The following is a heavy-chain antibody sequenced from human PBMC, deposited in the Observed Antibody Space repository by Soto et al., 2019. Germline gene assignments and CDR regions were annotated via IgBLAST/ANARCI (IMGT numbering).Heavy chain of an antibody. V-gene: IGHV3-21*01. D-gene: IGHD3-10*01. CDR3: ARPSITMVRGVIITGYYYGMDV. J-gene: IGHJ6*02. Sequence: GGSLRLSCAASGFTFSSYSMNWVRQAPGKGLEWVSSISSSSSYIYYADSVKGRFTISRDNAKNSLYLQMNSLRAEDTAVYYCARPSITMVRGVIITGYYYGMDVWGQGTTVTVSS. CDR2: ISSSSSYI. CDR1: GFTFSSYS.